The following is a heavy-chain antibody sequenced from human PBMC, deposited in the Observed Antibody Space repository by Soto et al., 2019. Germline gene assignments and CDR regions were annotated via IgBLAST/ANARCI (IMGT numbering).Heavy chain of an antibody. Sequence: EVQLLESGGGLVQPGGSLRLSCAASGFTFSSYAMRWVRQAPGKGLEWVSAISGSGGSTYYADSVKGRFTIPRDNSKNTLYLQMNSLRAEDTAVYYCPPQGWFGVRNWGQGTLVTVSS. CDR1: GFTFSSYA. D-gene: IGHD3-10*01. J-gene: IGHJ4*02. CDR3: PPQGWFGVRN. CDR2: ISGSGGST. V-gene: IGHV3-23*01.